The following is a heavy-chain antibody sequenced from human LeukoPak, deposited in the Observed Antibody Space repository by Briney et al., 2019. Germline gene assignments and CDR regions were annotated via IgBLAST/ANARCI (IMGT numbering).Heavy chain of an antibody. CDR3: ARDLGSFYNVKAFDI. D-gene: IGHD3-10*01. V-gene: IGHV3-23*01. CDR1: GFTFSIYA. CDR2: ISDSGGRT. J-gene: IGHJ3*02. Sequence: GGCLSLSCAASGFTFSIYAMGWVRLAPGKGLEWVSTISDSGGRTYYADSVKGRFTISRDNSKKTLYLQMNNLRAEDTAVYYCARDLGSFYNVKAFDIWGQGTLVTVSS.